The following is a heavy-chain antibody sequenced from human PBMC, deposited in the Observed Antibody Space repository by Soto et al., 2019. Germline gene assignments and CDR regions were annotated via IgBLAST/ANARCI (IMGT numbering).Heavy chain of an antibody. CDR1: GFTFDDYA. CDR2: ISWNSGSI. D-gene: IGHD3-3*01. CDR3: AKDRLRFLSQFDY. Sequence: GGSLRLSRAASGFTFDDYAMHWVRQAPGKGLEWVSGISWNSGSIGYADSVKGRFTISRDNAKNSLYLQMNSLRAEDTALYYCAKDRLRFLSQFDYWGQGTLVTVSS. J-gene: IGHJ4*02. V-gene: IGHV3-9*01.